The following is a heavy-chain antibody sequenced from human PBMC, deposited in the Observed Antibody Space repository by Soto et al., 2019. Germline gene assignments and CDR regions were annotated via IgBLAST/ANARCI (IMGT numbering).Heavy chain of an antibody. J-gene: IGHJ5*02. CDR2: INHSGST. CDR3: TRFIPYGWSNNWFDP. D-gene: IGHD1-26*01. Sequence: PSETLSLTCAVYGGSFSGYYWSWIRQPPGKGLEWIGEINHSGSTNYNPSLKSRVTISVDTSKNQFSLKLSSVTAADTAVYYCTRFIPYGWSNNWFDPWGQGTLVTVSS. CDR1: GGSFSGYY. V-gene: IGHV4-34*01.